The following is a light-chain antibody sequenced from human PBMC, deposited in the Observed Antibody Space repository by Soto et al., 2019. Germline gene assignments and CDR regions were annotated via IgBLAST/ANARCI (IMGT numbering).Light chain of an antibody. Sequence: DIQMTQSPSTLSASVGDRVTITCRASQSISSWLAWYQQKPGKAPKLLIYKASSLESGVSSRFSGSGSGTECAPSLSRLQPDDFATYYCQQYNSYSRAFGQGTKVEIK. CDR2: KAS. V-gene: IGKV1-5*03. CDR3: QQYNSYSRA. CDR1: QSISSW. J-gene: IGKJ1*01.